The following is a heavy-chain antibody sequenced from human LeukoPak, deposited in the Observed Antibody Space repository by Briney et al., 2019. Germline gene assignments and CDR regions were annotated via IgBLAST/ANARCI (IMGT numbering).Heavy chain of an antibody. CDR2: INPNSGGT. CDR1: GCTFTGYH. D-gene: IGHD2-2*01. CDR3: ARGRGTSGTNRDFYYYYYMDV. J-gene: IGHJ6*03. Sequence: ASVKVSCKASGCTFTGYHMHWVRQAPGQGLEWMGWINPNSGGTNYSQKFQGRVSMTRDTSISTAYMQLSSLRSDDTAVYYCARGRGTSGTNRDFYYYYYMDVWGKGTTVTVSS. V-gene: IGHV1-2*02.